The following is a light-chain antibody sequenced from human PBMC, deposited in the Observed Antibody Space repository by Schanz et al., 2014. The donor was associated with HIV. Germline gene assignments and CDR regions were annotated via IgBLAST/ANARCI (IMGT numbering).Light chain of an antibody. CDR2: GAS. CDR1: QSVASY. CDR3: QQYGSSPRT. V-gene: IGKV3-20*01. Sequence: EIVLTQSPATLSLSPGERATLSCRASQSVASYLAWYQQKPGQPPRLLIYGASSRATGIPDRFSGSGSGTDFTLTISRLEPEDFAVYYCQQYGSSPRTFGPGTRVEIK. J-gene: IGKJ1*01.